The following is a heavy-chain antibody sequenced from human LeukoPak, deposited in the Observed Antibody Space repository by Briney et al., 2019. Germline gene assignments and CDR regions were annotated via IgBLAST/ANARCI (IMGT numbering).Heavy chain of an antibody. D-gene: IGHD4-17*01. J-gene: IGHJ4*02. CDR3: ARARYGDYRFDY. CDR2: MNPNSGNT. V-gene: IGHV1-8*01. CDR1: GYTFTSYD. Sequence: ASVKLSCKASGYTFTSYDINWVRQATGQGLEWMGWMNPNSGNTGYAQKFQGRVTMTRNTSISTAYMELSSLRSEDTAVYYCARARYGDYRFDYWGQGTLVTVSS.